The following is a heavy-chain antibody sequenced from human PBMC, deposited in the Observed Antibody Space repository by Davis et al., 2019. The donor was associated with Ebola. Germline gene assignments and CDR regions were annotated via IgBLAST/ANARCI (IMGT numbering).Heavy chain of an antibody. V-gene: IGHV3-21*01. CDR2: ISFSGTDI. J-gene: IGHJ4*02. Sequence: GESLKISCAASGFTFSSYSMNWVRQAPGKGLEWVSSISFSGTDIYYADSLEGRFTTSRDNAKNSVYLQMNNLRVEDTAVYFCARPRGFSYGFYTHFDYLGQGTQVTVSS. CDR3: ARPRGFSYGFYTHFDY. D-gene: IGHD5-18*01. CDR1: GFTFSSYS.